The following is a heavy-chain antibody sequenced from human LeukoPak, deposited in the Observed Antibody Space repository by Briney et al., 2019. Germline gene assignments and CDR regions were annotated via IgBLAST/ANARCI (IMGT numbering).Heavy chain of an antibody. CDR2: ISAYNGHT. Sequence: GASVKVSCKASGYTFTSYGINWVRQAPGQGLEWVGWISAYNGHTNYAQKLQGRVTVSTDTSTSTAYMELRSLRSDDTAVYYCATGGRWELPRPYAFEIWGQGTMVTVSS. CDR3: ATGGRWELPRPYAFEI. D-gene: IGHD1-26*01. J-gene: IGHJ3*02. CDR1: GYTFTSYG. V-gene: IGHV1-18*01.